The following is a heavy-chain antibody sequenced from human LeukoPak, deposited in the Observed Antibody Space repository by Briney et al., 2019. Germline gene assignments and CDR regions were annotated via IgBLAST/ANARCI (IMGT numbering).Heavy chain of an antibody. Sequence: SETLSLTCTVSGGSISSYDWSWIRQPAGKGLEWIGRIYTSGSTTYNPSLKSRVSMSVDTSKNPFSLKLSSFHVAVTALYYCASPSFGEGDAFDIWAKGQWSPSLQ. CDR1: GGSISSYD. D-gene: IGHD3-10*01. CDR3: ASPSFGEGDAFDI. V-gene: IGHV4-4*07. CDR2: IYTSGST. J-gene: IGHJ3*02.